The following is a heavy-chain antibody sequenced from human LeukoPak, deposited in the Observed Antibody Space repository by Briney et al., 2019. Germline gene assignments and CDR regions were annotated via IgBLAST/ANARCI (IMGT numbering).Heavy chain of an antibody. J-gene: IGHJ6*03. D-gene: IGHD5-24*01. CDR2: IYYSGST. CDR1: GGSISSTRYY. V-gene: IGHV4-61*01. Sequence: SETLSLTCTVSGGSISSTRYYWSWIRQPPGKGLEWIGYIYYSGSTNYNPSLKSRVTISVDTSKNQFSLKLSSVTAADTAVYYCARGGGMGHYYYYMDVWGKGTTVTISS. CDR3: ARGGGMGHYYYYMDV.